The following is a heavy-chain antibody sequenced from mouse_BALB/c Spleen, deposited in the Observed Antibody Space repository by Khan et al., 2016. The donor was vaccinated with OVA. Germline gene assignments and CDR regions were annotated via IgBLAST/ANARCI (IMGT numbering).Heavy chain of an antibody. CDR3: ARDGSRYNYAMDY. D-gene: IGHD2-3*01. CDR1: GYSITSDYA. J-gene: IGHJ4*01. CDR2: ISSSGST. V-gene: IGHV3-2*02. Sequence: EVKLLESGPGLVKPSQSLSLTCTVTGYSITSDYAWNWIRQFPGSKLEWMGYISSSGSTNYNPALKSRISITRDTSKNQFFLQLNSVTTEDTATYYCARDGSRYNYAMDYWGQGTSVTVSS.